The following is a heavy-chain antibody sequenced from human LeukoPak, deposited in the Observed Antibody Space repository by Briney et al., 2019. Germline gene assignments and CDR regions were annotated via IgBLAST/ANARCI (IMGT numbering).Heavy chain of an antibody. J-gene: IGHJ4*02. Sequence: GGSLRLSCAASGFTFSSYGMHWVRQAPGKGLEWVAFIRYDGSNKYYADSVKGRFTISRDNSKNTLYLQMNSLRAEDTAVYYCVGTNYDFWSGYYLPRFDYWGQGTLVTVSS. D-gene: IGHD3-3*01. V-gene: IGHV3-30*02. CDR1: GFTFSSYG. CDR3: VGTNYDFWSGYYLPRFDY. CDR2: IRYDGSNK.